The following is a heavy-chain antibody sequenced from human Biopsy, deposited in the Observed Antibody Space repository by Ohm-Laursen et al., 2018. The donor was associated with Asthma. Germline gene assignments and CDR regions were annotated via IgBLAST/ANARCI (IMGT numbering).Heavy chain of an antibody. J-gene: IGHJ6*02. V-gene: IGHV4-31*02. Sequence: TVGLLRSFSGYPIRNGGHHWTSGPWPRAWGLEWVGHIYHRGNTKYNPTLKSRLSLSVDTSKNQFSLKVRSVTAPGTAIYFGARDYYDFWNRSDYTYSGTDVWGRGTTVAVS. CDR1: GYPIRNGGHH. D-gene: IGHD3-3*01. CDR3: ARDYYDFWNRSDYTYSGTDV. CDR2: IYHRGNT.